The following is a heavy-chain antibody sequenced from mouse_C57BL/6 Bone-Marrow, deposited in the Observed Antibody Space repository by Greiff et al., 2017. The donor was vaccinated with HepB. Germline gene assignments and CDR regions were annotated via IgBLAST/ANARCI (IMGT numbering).Heavy chain of an antibody. V-gene: IGHV5-6*02. CDR3: ARRGVMDY. CDR2: ISSGGSYT. Sequence: EVKLVESGGDLVKPGGSLKLSCAASGFTFSSYGMSWVRQTPDKRLEWVATISSGGSYTYYPDSVKGRFTISRDNAKNTLYLQMSSLKSEDTAMYYCARRGVMDYWGQGTSVTVSS. CDR1: GFTFSSYG. J-gene: IGHJ4*01.